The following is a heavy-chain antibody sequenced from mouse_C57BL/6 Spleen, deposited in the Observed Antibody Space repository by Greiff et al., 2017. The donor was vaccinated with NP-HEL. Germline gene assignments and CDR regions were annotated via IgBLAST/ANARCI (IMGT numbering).Heavy chain of an antibody. J-gene: IGHJ2*01. Sequence: EVKLEESGPGLVKPSQSLSLTCSVTGYSITSGYYWNWIRQFPGNKLEWMGYISYDGSNNYNPSLKNRISITRDTSKNQFFLKLNSVTTEDTATYYCARVNDSPILFDYWGQGTTLTVSS. CDR2: ISYDGSN. CDR1: GYSITSGYY. CDR3: ARVNDSPILFDY. D-gene: IGHD2-3*01. V-gene: IGHV3-6*01.